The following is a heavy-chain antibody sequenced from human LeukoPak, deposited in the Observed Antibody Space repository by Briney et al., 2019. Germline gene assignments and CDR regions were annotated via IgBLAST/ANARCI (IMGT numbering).Heavy chain of an antibody. D-gene: IGHD6-13*01. V-gene: IGHV4-39*06. Sequence: SETLSLTCTVSGGSISSSSYYWGWIRQPPGKGLEWIGSIYYSGSTYYNPSLKSRVTISVDTSKNQFPLKLSSVTAADTAVYYCARGLSDSSSWYYYYYYMDVWGKGTTVTVSS. CDR1: GGSISSSSYY. CDR3: ARGLSDSSSWYYYYYYMDV. CDR2: IYYSGST. J-gene: IGHJ6*03.